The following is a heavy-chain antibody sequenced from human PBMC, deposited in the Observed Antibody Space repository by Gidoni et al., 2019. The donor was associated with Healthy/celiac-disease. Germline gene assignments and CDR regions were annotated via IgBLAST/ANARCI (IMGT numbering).Heavy chain of an antibody. CDR2: IRSKAYGGTT. V-gene: IGHV3-49*04. D-gene: IGHD3-10*01. J-gene: IGHJ4*02. CDR3: TTSHVWFGELNFDY. CDR1: GFTFGDYA. Sequence: EVQLVESGGGLVQPGRSLRLSCTASGFTFGDYAMSWVRQAPGKGLEWVGFIRSKAYGGTTEYAASVKGRFTISRDDSKSIAYLQMNSLKTEDTAVYYCTTSHVWFGELNFDYWGQGTLVTVS.